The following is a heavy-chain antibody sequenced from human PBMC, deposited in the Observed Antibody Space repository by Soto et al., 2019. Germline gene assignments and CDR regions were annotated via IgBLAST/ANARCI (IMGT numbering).Heavy chain of an antibody. J-gene: IGHJ5*02. Sequence: PGGSLRLSCAASGFSFSSYEMNWVRQAPGKGLEWVSYITSSGSTIYYADSVKGRFTISRDNAKNSLYLQMNSLRAEDTAVYYCARGRRTFDPRGQGTLVTVSS. CDR3: ARGRRTFDP. V-gene: IGHV3-48*03. CDR1: GFSFSSYE. CDR2: ITSSGSTI.